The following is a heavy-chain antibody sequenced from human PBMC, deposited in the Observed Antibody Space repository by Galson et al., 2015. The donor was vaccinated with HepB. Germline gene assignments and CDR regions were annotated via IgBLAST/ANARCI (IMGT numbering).Heavy chain of an antibody. Sequence: SLRLSCAASGFRFSSYGMNWVRQAPGKGLEWVAVLSYDGDNKYYADSVKGRFTISRDNSKNTVLLQMSSLRAEDTALYYCAKDLDSYSSTVTTADYWGQGTLVTVSS. CDR3: AKDLDSYSSTVTTADY. D-gene: IGHD4-17*01. J-gene: IGHJ4*02. V-gene: IGHV3-30*18. CDR2: LSYDGDNK. CDR1: GFRFSSYG.